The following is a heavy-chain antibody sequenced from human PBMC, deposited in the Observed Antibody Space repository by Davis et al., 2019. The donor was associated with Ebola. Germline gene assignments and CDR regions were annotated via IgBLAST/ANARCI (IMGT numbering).Heavy chain of an antibody. CDR2: IYHSGST. Sequence: SETLSLTCAVSGGSISSSNWWSWVRQPPGKGLEWIGEIYHSGSTNYNPSLKSRVTISVDKSKNQFSLKLSSVTAADTAVYYCARLDYDFWSGYPDAFDIWGQGTMVTVSS. D-gene: IGHD3-3*01. CDR1: GGSISSSNW. CDR3: ARLDYDFWSGYPDAFDI. J-gene: IGHJ3*02. V-gene: IGHV4-4*02.